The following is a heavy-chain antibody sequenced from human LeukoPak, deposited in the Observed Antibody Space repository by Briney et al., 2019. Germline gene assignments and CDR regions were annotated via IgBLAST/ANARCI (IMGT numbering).Heavy chain of an antibody. D-gene: IGHD3-22*01. CDR1: GFTFSSYA. CDR3: ARDRATMIVVALFDY. CDR2: ISYDGSNK. J-gene: IGHJ4*02. V-gene: IGHV3-30-3*01. Sequence: GGSLRLSCAASGFTFSSYAAHWVRQAPGKGLEWVAVISYDGSNKYYADSVKGRFTISRDNSKNTLYLQMNSLRAEDTAVYYCARDRATMIVVALFDYWGQGTLVTVSS.